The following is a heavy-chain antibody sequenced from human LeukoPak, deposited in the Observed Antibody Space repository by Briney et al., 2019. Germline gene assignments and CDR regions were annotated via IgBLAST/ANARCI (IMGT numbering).Heavy chain of an antibody. CDR1: GYSFTSYW. CDR2: IDPSDSCT. Sequence: GESLKISFKGSGYSFTSYWISWVRQMPGKGLEWMGRIDPSDSCTNYSPSFQGHVTISADKSISTAYLQWSSLKASDTAMYYCARHLTSTRAAAVTWGQGTLVTVSS. CDR3: ARHLTSTRAAAVT. J-gene: IGHJ5*02. V-gene: IGHV5-10-1*01. D-gene: IGHD6-13*01.